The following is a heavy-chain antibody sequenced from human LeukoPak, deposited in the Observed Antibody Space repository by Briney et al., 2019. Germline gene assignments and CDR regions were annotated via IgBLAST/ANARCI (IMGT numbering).Heavy chain of an antibody. CDR3: ARDGPDCTNGVCYYYYGMDV. J-gene: IGHJ6*02. Sequence: ASVKVSCKVSGYTLTELSMHWVRQAPGKGLEWMGGFDPEDGETIYAQKFQGRVTMTEDTSTDTAYMELSSLRSEDTAVYYCARDGPDCTNGVCYYYYGMDVWGQGTTVTVSS. V-gene: IGHV1-24*01. CDR1: GYTLTELS. D-gene: IGHD2-8*01. CDR2: FDPEDGET.